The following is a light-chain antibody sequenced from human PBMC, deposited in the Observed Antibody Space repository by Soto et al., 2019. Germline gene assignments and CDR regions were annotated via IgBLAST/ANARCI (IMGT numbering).Light chain of an antibody. J-gene: IGKJ4*01. CDR3: QQNYNTPVT. Sequence: DIQMTQSPSSLSASVGDRVTITCRASQSISSSLNWYQQRPGKAPKLLIYGASSLQSGVPSRFSGSGSGTDFTLTISSLQPEDFASYYCQQNYNTPVTFGGGTKVEIK. CDR1: QSISSS. V-gene: IGKV1-39*01. CDR2: GAS.